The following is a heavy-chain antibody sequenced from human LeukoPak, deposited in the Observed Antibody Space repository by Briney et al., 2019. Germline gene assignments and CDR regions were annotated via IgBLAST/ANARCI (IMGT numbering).Heavy chain of an antibody. CDR2: IYSSGNT. J-gene: IGHJ4*02. CDR1: GGSISNYY. D-gene: IGHD1-26*01. CDR3: ARDKVVGATFFDY. Sequence: SETLSLTCTVSGGSISNYYWSWIRQPAGKGLEWIGRIYSSGNTNYNPSLKSRVTMSIDTSKNQFSLNLSSVTAADTAVYYCARDKVVGATFFDYWGQGTLVTVSS. V-gene: IGHV4-4*07.